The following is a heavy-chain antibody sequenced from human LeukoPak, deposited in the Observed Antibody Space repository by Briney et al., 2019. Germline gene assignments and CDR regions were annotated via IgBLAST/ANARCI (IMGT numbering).Heavy chain of an antibody. CDR1: GYTFTGYY. CDR2: INPNSGGT. J-gene: IGHJ4*02. V-gene: IGHV1-2*02. D-gene: IGHD2-15*01. CDR3: ARDRYCSGGSCYDY. Sequence: ASVKVSCKASGYTFTGYYMHWVRRAPGQGLEWMGWINPNSGGTNYAQKFQGRVTMTRDTSISTAYMELSRLRSDDTAVYYCARDRYCSGGSCYDYWGQGTLVTVSS.